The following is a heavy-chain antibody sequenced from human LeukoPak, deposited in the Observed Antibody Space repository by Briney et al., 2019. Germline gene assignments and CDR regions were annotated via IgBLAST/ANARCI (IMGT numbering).Heavy chain of an antibody. V-gene: IGHV3-21*06. CDR2: ILSRSESI. CDR1: GFNFGAYT. J-gene: IGHJ4*02. CDR3: ARDFFHSSESRPFDY. D-gene: IGHD3-22*01. Sequence: PGGSLRLSCAASGFNFGAYTINWVRQAPGKGLEWVSCILSRSESILYADSVKGRFSISRDNAKNLLYLQMDSLRVEDTAVYYCARDFFHSSESRPFDYWGQGTLATVSS.